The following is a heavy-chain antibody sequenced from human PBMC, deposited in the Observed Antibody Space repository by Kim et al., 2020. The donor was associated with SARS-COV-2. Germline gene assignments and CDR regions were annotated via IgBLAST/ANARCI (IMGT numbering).Heavy chain of an antibody. CDR1: GFIVNSYY. Sequence: GGSLRLSCAASGFIVNSYYMNWVRQAPGKGLEWVSVVYSSGNTDYADNVKGRFSVSRDTSTKVVYLQMNSLRPEDTAVYYCTRDIAHCSFTSCPAGGGFDFWGQGTAVTVSS. D-gene: IGHD2-2*01. CDR2: VYSSGNT. CDR3: TRDIAHCSFTSCPAGGGFDF. V-gene: IGHV3-53*01. J-gene: IGHJ3*01.